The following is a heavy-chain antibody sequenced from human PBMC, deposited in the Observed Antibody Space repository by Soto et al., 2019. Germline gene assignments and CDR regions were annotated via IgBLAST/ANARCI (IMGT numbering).Heavy chain of an antibody. J-gene: IGHJ4*02. Sequence: GGSLRLSCGASGFTFSNYWMNWVRQAPEKGLVWVSHIVPDGTTTTYADSVKGRFTISRDNAKNTLYLQMNSLRAEDTAVYYCVTFSGSRPHWGQGTLVTVSS. D-gene: IGHD6-13*01. CDR3: VTFSGSRPH. CDR2: IVPDGTTT. V-gene: IGHV3-74*03. CDR1: GFTFSNYW.